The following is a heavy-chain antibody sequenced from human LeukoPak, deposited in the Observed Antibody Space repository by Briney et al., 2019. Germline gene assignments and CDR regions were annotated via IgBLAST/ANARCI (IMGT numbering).Heavy chain of an antibody. V-gene: IGHV3-30*18. J-gene: IGHJ1*01. CDR3: AKGSYYYDSSGWPESEYFQH. Sequence: PGRSLLLACAASGFTFSSYRMHWVRQAPGKGLEWVAVISYDGSNKYYADSVKGRFTNSRDNSKNTLYLQMNNLRAEDTAVYYCAKGSYYYDSSGWPESEYFQHWGQGTLVTVSS. CDR2: ISYDGSNK. D-gene: IGHD3-22*01. CDR1: GFTFSSYR.